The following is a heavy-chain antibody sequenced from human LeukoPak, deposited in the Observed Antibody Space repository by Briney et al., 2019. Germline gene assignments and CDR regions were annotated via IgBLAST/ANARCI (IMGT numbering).Heavy chain of an antibody. CDR2: IYSSGST. Sequence: PSETLSLTCTVSGGSISGYYWSWLRQPPRKGLEWIGYIYSSGSTKYDPSLESRVTISLDTSKNQVSLNLSSVTAADTAVYYCARGDAFDIWGQGTMVTVSS. CDR3: ARGDAFDI. J-gene: IGHJ3*02. CDR1: GGSISGYY. V-gene: IGHV4-59*01.